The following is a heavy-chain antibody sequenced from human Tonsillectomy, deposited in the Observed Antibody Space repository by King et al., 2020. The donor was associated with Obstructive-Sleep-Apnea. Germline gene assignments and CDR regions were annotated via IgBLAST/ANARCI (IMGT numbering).Heavy chain of an antibody. D-gene: IGHD3-16*01. CDR3: ASQGHMITFEGY. CDR1: GFTFSSYS. J-gene: IGHJ4*02. CDR2: ISSSSSYI. V-gene: IGHV3-21*01. Sequence: VQLVESGGGLVKPGGSLRLSCAASGFTFSSYSMNWVRQAPGKGLEWVSSISSSSSYIYYADSVKGRFTISRDNAKNSLYLQMNSLRAEDTAVYYCASQGHMITFEGYWGQGTLVTVSS.